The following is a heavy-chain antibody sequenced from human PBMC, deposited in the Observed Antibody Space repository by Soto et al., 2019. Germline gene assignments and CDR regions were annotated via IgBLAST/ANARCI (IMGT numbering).Heavy chain of an antibody. CDR3: ARERPCSXTSCYRSGDYERDYFDY. CDR1: GGSISSGDYY. V-gene: IGHV4-30-4*01. D-gene: IGHD2-2*01. Sequence: SETLSLTCTVSGGSISSGDYYWSWIRQPPGKGLEWIGYIYYSGSTYYNPSLKSRVTISVDTSKNQFSLKLSSVTAADTAVYYCARERPCSXTSCYRSGDYERDYFDYWGQGTLVTVSS. J-gene: IGHJ4*02. CDR2: IYYSGST.